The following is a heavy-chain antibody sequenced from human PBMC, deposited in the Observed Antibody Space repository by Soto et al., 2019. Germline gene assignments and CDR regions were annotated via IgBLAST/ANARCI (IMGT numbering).Heavy chain of an antibody. Sequence: LVTLCLPWTVSGGSIGGYYWSWIRQPPGKGLEWIGYMYNTGSTVYNPSFESRVTISVDTSKNQFSLKLNSVTAADTAVYYCARLRYDSSCYYPHDAFDIWGQGTMVTVS. CDR1: GGSIGGYY. J-gene: IGHJ3*02. D-gene: IGHD3-22*01. V-gene: IGHV4-59*01. CDR3: ARLRYDSSCYYPHDAFDI. CDR2: MYNTGST.